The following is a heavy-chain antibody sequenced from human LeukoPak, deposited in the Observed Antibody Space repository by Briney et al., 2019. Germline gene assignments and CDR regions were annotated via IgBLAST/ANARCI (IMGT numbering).Heavy chain of an antibody. CDR1: GGSISSGDYY. J-gene: IGHJ4*02. V-gene: IGHV4-30-4*08. CDR2: IYYSGST. CDR3: ATRSHYYDSSGYYGG. Sequence: SETLSLTCTVSGGSISSGDYYWSWIRQPPGKGLEWIGYIYYSGSTYYNPSLKSRVTISVDTSKNQFSLKLSSVTAADTAVYYCATRSHYYDSSGYYGGWGQGTLVTVSS. D-gene: IGHD3-22*01.